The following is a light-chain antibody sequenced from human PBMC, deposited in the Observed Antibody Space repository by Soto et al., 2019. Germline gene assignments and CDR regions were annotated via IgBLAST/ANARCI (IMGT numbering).Light chain of an antibody. CDR3: QKYKTFSGT. CDR1: QSISSY. Sequence: EIQMTQSPSTLSASPGERATISCRASQSISSYVNWYQQKPGEAPKLLIYDASTLPRGVPARVSGSGSGAKCTRNITRLQPDDCATYYGQKYKTFSGTFGQGTKVEIK. V-gene: IGKV1-5*01. CDR2: DAS. J-gene: IGKJ1*01.